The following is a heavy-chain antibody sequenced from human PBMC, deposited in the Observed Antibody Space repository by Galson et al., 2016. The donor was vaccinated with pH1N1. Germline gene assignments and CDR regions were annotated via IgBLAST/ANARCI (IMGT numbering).Heavy chain of an antibody. J-gene: IGHJ4*02. V-gene: IGHV3-7*03. D-gene: IGHD1-14*01. CDR1: RFRFKRYW. Sequence: SLRLSCAASRFRFKRYWMSWVRQSPGKGLEWVANINQDGSEKYYVDSVRGRFTITRDNAENSVFLQMNSLRVEDAAVYYCAKARATGIVNTGDFDYWGQGTLVTVSS. CDR2: INQDGSEK. CDR3: AKARATGIVNTGDFDY.